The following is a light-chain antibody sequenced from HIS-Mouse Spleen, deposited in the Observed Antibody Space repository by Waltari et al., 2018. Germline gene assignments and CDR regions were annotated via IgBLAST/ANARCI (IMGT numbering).Light chain of an antibody. J-gene: IGLJ3*02. V-gene: IGLV2-14*03. CDR3: SSYTSSSTWV. CDR2: DVS. CDR1: SSDVGGYNY. Sequence: QSALTQPASVSGSPGQSITIPCTGTSSDVGGYNYVPWYQHHPGKAPKLMIYDVSNRPSGVSNRFSGSKSGNTASLTISGLQAEDEADYYCSSYTSSSTWVFGGGTKLTVL.